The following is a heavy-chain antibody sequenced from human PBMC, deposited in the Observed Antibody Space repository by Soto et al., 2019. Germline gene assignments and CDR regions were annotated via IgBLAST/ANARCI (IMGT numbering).Heavy chain of an antibody. CDR2: INSDGSTT. V-gene: IGHV3-74*01. J-gene: IGHJ5*02. D-gene: IGHD2-15*01. CDR1: GVTFSGYW. Sequence: GGSLRLSCAASGVTFSGYWMHWVRQAPGKGLVWVSRINSDGSTTSYADSVKGRFTIYRDNAENTLHLQMNSLRVEDTAVYYCARSCCSQQNWFAPWGQGTLVTVSS. CDR3: ARSCCSQQNWFAP.